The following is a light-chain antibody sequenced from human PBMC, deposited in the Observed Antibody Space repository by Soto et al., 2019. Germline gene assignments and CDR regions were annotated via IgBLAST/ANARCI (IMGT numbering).Light chain of an antibody. Sequence: DIQMTQSPSTLSASVGDRVTITCRASQSISYWLAWYQQKPGKAPKLLIYKASSLESGVPSRFSGSGSGTEFTLTISRLQPDDFATYYCQQYNSYLYTFGPGTKLDIK. CDR2: KAS. V-gene: IGKV1-5*03. CDR1: QSISYW. CDR3: QQYNSYLYT. J-gene: IGKJ2*01.